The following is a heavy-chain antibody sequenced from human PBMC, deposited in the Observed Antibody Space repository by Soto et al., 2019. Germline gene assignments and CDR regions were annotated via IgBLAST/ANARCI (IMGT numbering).Heavy chain of an antibody. V-gene: IGHV1-69*01. D-gene: IGHD6-13*01. CDR2: IIPIFGTA. J-gene: IGHJ5*02. CDR3: ARDRGSSWYEASKIWFDP. Sequence: QVQLVQSGAEVKKPGSSVKVSCKASGGTFSSYAISWVRQSPGQGLEWLGGIIPIFGTANYAQKFQGRVTITADEYTSTAYMELSSLRSEATAVYYCARDRGSSWYEASKIWFDPWGPAKLVTVSS. CDR1: GGTFSSYA.